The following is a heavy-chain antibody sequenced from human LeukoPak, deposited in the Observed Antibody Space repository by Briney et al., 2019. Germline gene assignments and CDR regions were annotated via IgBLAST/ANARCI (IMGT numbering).Heavy chain of an antibody. D-gene: IGHD3-3*01. V-gene: IGHV3-7*01. CDR1: GLTFNTYW. J-gene: IGHJ4*02. CDR2: IKKDGSAT. Sequence: GGSLRLSCVASGLTFNTYWMNWVRQAPGKGPEWVANIKKDGSATYYVESVKGRFTISRDNAKNSVYLQMNSLRVEDTAVYYCMAGVGWQSDYWGQGTLVTVSS. CDR3: MAGVGWQSDY.